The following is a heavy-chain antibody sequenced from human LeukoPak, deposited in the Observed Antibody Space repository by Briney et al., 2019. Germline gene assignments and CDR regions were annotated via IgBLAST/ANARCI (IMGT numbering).Heavy chain of an antibody. V-gene: IGHV4-31*03. CDR2: IYYSGST. D-gene: IGHD1-1*01. J-gene: IGHJ4*02. CDR1: GGSISSGGYY. Sequence: SQTLSLTCTVSGGSISSGGYYWSWIRQHPGKGLEWIGYIYYSGSTYYNPSLKSRVTISVDTSKNQFSLKLSSVTAADTAVYYCARHVRPLLERQNDYWGQGTLVTVSS. CDR3: ARHVRPLLERQNDY.